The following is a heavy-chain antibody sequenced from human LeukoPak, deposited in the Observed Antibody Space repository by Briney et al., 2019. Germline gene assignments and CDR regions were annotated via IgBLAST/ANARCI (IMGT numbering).Heavy chain of an antibody. CDR1: GYSIRNGDY. Sequence: SETLSLTCVVSGYSIRNGDYWGWIRQSPGKGLEWIASMYNSVSIHYNPSLKSRVTILVDTSKNEFSLKMRSVTAADTAVYYCARNSISGFFDYWGEGTLATVSS. J-gene: IGHJ4*02. D-gene: IGHD2-21*01. CDR3: ARNSISGFFDY. CDR2: MYNSVSI. V-gene: IGHV4-38-2*01.